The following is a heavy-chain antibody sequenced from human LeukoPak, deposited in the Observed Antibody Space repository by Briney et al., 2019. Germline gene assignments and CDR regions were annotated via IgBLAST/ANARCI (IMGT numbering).Heavy chain of an antibody. J-gene: IGHJ4*02. CDR3: ARDDILTGYRDY. CDR2: IYSGGST. V-gene: IGHV3-53*01. Sequence: GGSLRLSCAASGFTVSSNYMSWVRHAPGKGLEWVSVIYSGGSTYYADSVKGRFAISRDNSKNTLYLQMNSLRAEDTAVYYCARDDILTGYRDYWGQGTLVTVSA. CDR1: GFTVSSNY. D-gene: IGHD3-9*01.